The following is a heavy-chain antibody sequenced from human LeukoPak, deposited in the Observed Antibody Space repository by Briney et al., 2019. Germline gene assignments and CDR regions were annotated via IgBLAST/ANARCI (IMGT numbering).Heavy chain of an antibody. Sequence: GGSLRLSCAASGFTVSSNYMSWVRQAPGKGLEWVSVIYSGGSTYYADSVKGRSTISRDNSKNTLYLQMNSLRAEDTAVYYCASERFYDFWSGYYTGSNYWGQGTLVTVSS. D-gene: IGHD3-3*01. CDR2: IYSGGST. CDR3: ASERFYDFWSGYYTGSNY. J-gene: IGHJ4*02. CDR1: GFTVSSNY. V-gene: IGHV3-66*01.